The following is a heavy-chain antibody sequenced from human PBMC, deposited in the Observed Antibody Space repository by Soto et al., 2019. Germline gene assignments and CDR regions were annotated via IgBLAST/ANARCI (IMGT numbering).Heavy chain of an antibody. J-gene: IGHJ6*02. CDR3: GRLRGYCTTGGCNRDYAMDV. D-gene: IGHD2-8*01. CDR2: FYHGGSA. Sequence: SETLSHRCTVFPGSISNGLYSGGWIRQPPGKRLEWIRTFYHGGSANHNPSLESRVTISVDASKDQFSLKVRSVTAADTGVYYCGRLRGYCTTGGCNRDYAMDVWGQGTTVTSP. CDR1: PGSISNGLYS. V-gene: IGHV4-39*01.